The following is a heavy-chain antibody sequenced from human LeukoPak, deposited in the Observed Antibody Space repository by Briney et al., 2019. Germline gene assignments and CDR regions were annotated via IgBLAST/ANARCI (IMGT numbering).Heavy chain of an antibody. J-gene: IGHJ4*02. CDR1: GFTVSSNY. V-gene: IGHV3-53*01. CDR3: ARGDTAMVFDY. CDR2: IYSGGST. Sequence: GGSLTLSRAASGFTVSSNYMSWVRQAPGKGLEWVSVIYSGGSTYYADSVKGRFTISRDNSKNTLYFQMNSLRAEDTAVYYCARGDTAMVFDYWGQGTLVTVSS. D-gene: IGHD5-18*01.